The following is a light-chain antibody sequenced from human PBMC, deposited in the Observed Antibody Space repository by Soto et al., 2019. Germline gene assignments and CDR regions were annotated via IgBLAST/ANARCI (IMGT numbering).Light chain of an antibody. CDR1: QSISSW. CDR3: QQYNTYSLVT. Sequence: DIQMTQSPSTLSASVGDRVTITSRASQSISSWLAWYQQKPGKAPKLLIYDASSLESGVPSRFSGSGSGTEFTLTISSLQPDDFATYYCQQYNTYSLVTFGPGTKVDIK. CDR2: DAS. J-gene: IGKJ3*01. V-gene: IGKV1-5*01.